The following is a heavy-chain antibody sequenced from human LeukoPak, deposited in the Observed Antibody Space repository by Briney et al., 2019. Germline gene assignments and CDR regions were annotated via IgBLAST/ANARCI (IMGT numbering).Heavy chain of an antibody. CDR1: GFTFSTYS. J-gene: IGHJ6*03. CDR2: ISSSSNTI. CDR3: ARVGGDWRTGTYYYYYMDV. V-gene: IGHV3-48*01. Sequence: GGSLRLSCAASGFTFSTYSMNWVRQAPGKGLEWVSYISSSSNTIYYADSVKGRFTISRDNAKNSLYLQMNSLRAEDTAVYYCARVGGDWRTGTYYYYYMDVGGKGTTVTVPS. D-gene: IGHD1/OR15-1a*01.